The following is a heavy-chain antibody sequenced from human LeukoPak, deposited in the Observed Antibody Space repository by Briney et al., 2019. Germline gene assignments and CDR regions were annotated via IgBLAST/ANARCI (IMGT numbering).Heavy chain of an antibody. Sequence: PGGSLRLSCAASGFTFSSYEMNWVRQAPGKGLEWVSYISSGGSPIYYADSVKGRFTISRDNAKNSLYLQMNSLRAEDTAVYYCARDLRDLLTGYYPNFDYWGQGTLVTVSS. D-gene: IGHD3-9*01. CDR2: ISSGGSPI. CDR3: ARDLRDLLTGYYPNFDY. J-gene: IGHJ4*02. V-gene: IGHV3-48*03. CDR1: GFTFSSYE.